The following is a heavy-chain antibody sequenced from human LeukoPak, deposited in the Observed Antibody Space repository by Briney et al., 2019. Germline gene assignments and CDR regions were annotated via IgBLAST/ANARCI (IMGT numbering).Heavy chain of an antibody. CDR3: ASYYTGSSWYDY. D-gene: IGHD6-13*01. V-gene: IGHV4-34*01. CDR2: NHHSGST. CDR1: GGSFSGYY. Sequence: PSETLSLTCAVYGGSFSGYYWSWIRQPPGKGLEWIGENHHSGSTNYNPSLKSRVTISVDTSKNQFSLKLSSVTAADTAVYYCASYYTGSSWYDYWGQGTLVTVSS. J-gene: IGHJ4*02.